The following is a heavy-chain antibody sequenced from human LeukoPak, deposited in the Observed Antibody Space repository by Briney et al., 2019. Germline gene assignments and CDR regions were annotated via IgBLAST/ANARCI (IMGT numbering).Heavy chain of an antibody. Sequence: SQTLSLTCAISGDSFSSNNAAWNWIRQSPSRGLEWLGRTYCRSKCYNDYAVSVRSRMTINPDTSKNQVSLQLNSGTPEDTAVYYCARGGSGMTVSLFAYWGQGTLVTVSP. CDR1: GDSFSSNNAA. CDR3: ARGGSGMTVSLFAY. V-gene: IGHV6-1*01. D-gene: IGHD6-19*01. J-gene: IGHJ4*02. CDR2: TYCRSKCYN.